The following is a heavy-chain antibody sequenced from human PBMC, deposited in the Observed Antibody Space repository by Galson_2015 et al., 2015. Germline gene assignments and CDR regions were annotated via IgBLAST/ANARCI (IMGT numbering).Heavy chain of an antibody. CDR1: GFTVSTNY. V-gene: IGHV3-53*01. Sequence: SLRLSCAVSGFTVSTNYVTWVRQAPGKGLEWLSVIYGGGSTKYYADSVRGRFTISRYNSKNTLYLKMNSLSAEDTAVYYCARVANPLRYFDSWGRGTMVTVSS. CDR3: ARVANPLRYFDS. CDR2: IYGGGSTK. D-gene: IGHD3-9*01. J-gene: IGHJ4*02.